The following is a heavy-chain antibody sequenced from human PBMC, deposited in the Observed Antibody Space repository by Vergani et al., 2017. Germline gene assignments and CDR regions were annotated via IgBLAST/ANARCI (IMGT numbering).Heavy chain of an antibody. CDR3: ARDAGGEQWLVLAY. J-gene: IGHJ4*02. CDR2: IWYDGSNK. V-gene: IGHV3-33*01. CDR1: GGTFSSYG. D-gene: IGHD6-19*01. Sequence: QVQLVQSGAEVKKPGSSVKVSCKASGGTFSSYGMHWVRQAPGKGLEWVAVIWYDGSNKYYADSVKGRFTISRDNSKNTLYLEMNSLRAEDTAVYYCARDAGGEQWLVLAYWGQGTLVTVSS.